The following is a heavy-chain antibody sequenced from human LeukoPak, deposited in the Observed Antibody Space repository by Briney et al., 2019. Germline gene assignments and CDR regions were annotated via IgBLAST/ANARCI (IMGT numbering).Heavy chain of an antibody. D-gene: IGHD3-9*01. Sequence: PSETLSLTCTVSGGSISSYYWSWIRQPPGKGLEWIGYIYYSGSTNYNPSLKSRVTISVDTSKNQFSLKLSSVTAADTAVYYCARTLLYYDILTGYYPPLLSMDLWGQGTTVTVSS. J-gene: IGHJ6*02. V-gene: IGHV4-59*01. CDR3: ARTLLYYDILTGYYPPLLSMDL. CDR1: GGSISSYY. CDR2: IYYSGST.